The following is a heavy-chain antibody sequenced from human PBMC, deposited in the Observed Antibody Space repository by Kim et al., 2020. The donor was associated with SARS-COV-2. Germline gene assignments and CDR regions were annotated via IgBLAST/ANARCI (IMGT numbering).Heavy chain of an antibody. CDR1: GGTFSSYA. CDR2: IIPIFGTA. Sequence: SVKVSCKASGGTFSSYAISWVRQAPGQGLEWMGGIIPIFGTANYAQKFQGRVTITADESTSTAYMELSSLRSEDTAVYYCARDEYALLWFGPIYGMDVWGQGTTVTVSS. CDR3: ARDEYALLWFGPIYGMDV. D-gene: IGHD3-10*01. J-gene: IGHJ6*02. V-gene: IGHV1-69*13.